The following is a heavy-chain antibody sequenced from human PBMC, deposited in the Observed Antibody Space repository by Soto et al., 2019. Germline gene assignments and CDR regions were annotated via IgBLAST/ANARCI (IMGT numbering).Heavy chain of an antibody. CDR1: GGSFSGYY. D-gene: IGHD2-2*01. Sequence: LSLTCAVYGGSFSGYYWSWIRQPPWKGLEWIGEINHSGSTNYNPSLKSRVTISVDTSKNQFSLKLSSVTAADTAVYYCARVTHSDIVVVPAARGHFDYWGQGTLVTVSS. J-gene: IGHJ4*02. V-gene: IGHV4-34*01. CDR2: INHSGST. CDR3: ARVTHSDIVVVPAARGHFDY.